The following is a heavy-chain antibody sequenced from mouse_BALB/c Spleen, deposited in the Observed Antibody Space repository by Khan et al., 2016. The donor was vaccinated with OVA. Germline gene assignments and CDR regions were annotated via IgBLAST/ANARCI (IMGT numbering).Heavy chain of an antibody. J-gene: IGHJ4*01. CDR3: ARWFDGYSSLYAIDY. V-gene: IGHV2-6*02. D-gene: IGHD2-3*01. CDR2: IWSDGST. Sequence: QVQLKESGPGLVAPSQSLSITCTVSGFSLTNYGVHWVRQPPGKGLEWLVVIWSDGSTNYNSVLKSRLSISKDNSKSQVFLKMNSLQTDDTAIYXCARWFDGYSSLYAIDYWGQGTSVTVSS. CDR1: GFSLTNYG.